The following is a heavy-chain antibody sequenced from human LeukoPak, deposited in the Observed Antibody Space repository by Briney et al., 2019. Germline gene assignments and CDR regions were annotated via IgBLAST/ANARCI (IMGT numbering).Heavy chain of an antibody. J-gene: IGHJ4*02. Sequence: SVKVSCKASGGTFSSYAISWVRQAPGQWLEWMGGIIPIFGTANYAQKFQGRVTITADESTSTAYMELSSLRSEDTAVYYCASGYCSSTSCYIDYWGQGTLVTVSS. D-gene: IGHD2-2*02. CDR2: IIPIFGTA. CDR3: ASGYCSSTSCYIDY. V-gene: IGHV1-69*13. CDR1: GGTFSSYA.